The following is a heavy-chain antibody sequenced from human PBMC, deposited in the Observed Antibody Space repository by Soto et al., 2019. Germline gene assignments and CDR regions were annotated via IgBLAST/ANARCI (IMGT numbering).Heavy chain of an antibody. CDR2: IYYSGST. J-gene: IGHJ3*02. CDR3: ARGRDYGDYRDAFDI. Sequence: SETLSLTCTVSGGSISSGGHYWSWIRQHPGKGLEWIGYIYYSGSTYYNPSLKSRVTISVDTSKNQFSLKLSPVTGADTAVSYCARGRDYGDYRDAFDIWGQGTLVTVSS. CDR1: GGSISSGGHY. D-gene: IGHD4-17*01. V-gene: IGHV4-31*03.